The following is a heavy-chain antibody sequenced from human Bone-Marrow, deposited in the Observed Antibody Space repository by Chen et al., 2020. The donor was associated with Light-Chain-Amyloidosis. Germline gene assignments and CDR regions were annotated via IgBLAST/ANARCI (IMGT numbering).Heavy chain of an antibody. D-gene: IGHD3-22*01. CDR3: ARDGSRDQYYYDSSGYSSLYYFDY. Sequence: EVQLVESGGGLVQPGGSLRLSCAASGFPFSSYWMSWVRQAPGKGLEWGANIKQDGSEKYYVDSVKGRFTISRDNAKNSLYLQMNSLRAEDTAVYYCARDGSRDQYYYDSSGYSSLYYFDYWGQGTLVTVSS. CDR1: GFPFSSYW. J-gene: IGHJ4*02. CDR2: IKQDGSEK. V-gene: IGHV3-7*01.